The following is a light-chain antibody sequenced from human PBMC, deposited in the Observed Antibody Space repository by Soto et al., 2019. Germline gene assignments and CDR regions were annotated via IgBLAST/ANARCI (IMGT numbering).Light chain of an antibody. J-gene: IGKJ1*01. CDR3: QQANSFSWT. CDR2: AAS. CDR1: QGISSR. Sequence: DIQMTQSPSSVSASVGDRVTITCRASQGISSRLAWYQQKPGTGPKLLVYAASTSQSGVPSRFSGSGSWTDFTLNIISLQTEDFATDYCQQANSFSWTFGRGTKVGIK. V-gene: IGKV1-12*01.